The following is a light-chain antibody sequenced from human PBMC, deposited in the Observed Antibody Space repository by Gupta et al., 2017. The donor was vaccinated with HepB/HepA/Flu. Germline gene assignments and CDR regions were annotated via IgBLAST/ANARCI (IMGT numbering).Light chain of an antibody. CDR1: QSVLYTSSNKNY. V-gene: IGKV4-1*01. CDR2: WAS. J-gene: IGKJ4*01. CDR3: QQHYSTPLT. Sequence: DIVMTQSPDSLAVSLGERATLNCKSSQSVLYTSSNKNYLAWYQQKPGQPPKLLIYWASTRESGVPDRFSGSGSGTDFTLTISSLQAEDVAVYYCQQHYSTPLTFGGGTKVEIK.